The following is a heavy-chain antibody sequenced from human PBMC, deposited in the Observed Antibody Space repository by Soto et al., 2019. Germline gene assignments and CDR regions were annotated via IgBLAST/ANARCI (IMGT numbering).Heavy chain of an antibody. Sequence: QVQLQESGPGLVKPSETMSLSCTVSGGSISSYYWSWFRQSPGKRMEWIGYVHHSWGSSYNPSLQSRVAISLDTCKSQFPLTVTSVTATVTAVYYCARQGFGPLHGLVDVWGQGTTVTVSS. D-gene: IGHD3-10*01. V-gene: IGHV4-59*08. CDR3: ARQGFGPLHGLVDV. J-gene: IGHJ6*02. CDR1: GGSISSYY. CDR2: VHHSWGS.